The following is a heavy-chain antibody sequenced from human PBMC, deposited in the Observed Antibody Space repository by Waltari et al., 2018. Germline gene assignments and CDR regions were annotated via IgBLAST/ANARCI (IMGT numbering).Heavy chain of an antibody. Sequence: QVQLHESGPGLVKPSETLSLTCAVSVYPISSSYWWEWILHPPGKGLEWIASIYYTGTTTHYTPSLRSRVTISADTSKNQFSLRLTSVTAADTSIYYCANNEWGLPVDWGQGTLVTVSS. CDR2: IYYTGTT. CDR1: VYPISSSYW. J-gene: IGHJ4*02. D-gene: IGHD1-26*01. CDR3: ANNEWGLPVD. V-gene: IGHV4-38-2*01.